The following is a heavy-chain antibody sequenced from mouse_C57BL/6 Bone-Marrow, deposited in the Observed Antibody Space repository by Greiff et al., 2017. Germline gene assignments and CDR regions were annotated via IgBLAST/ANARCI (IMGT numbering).Heavy chain of an antibody. CDR2: IHPNSGST. CDR3: ARDDYSDMDC. CDR1: GYTFTSYW. Sequence: QVQLQQPGAELVKPGASVKLSCKASGYTFTSYWMHWVKQRPGQGLEWIGMIHPNSGSTNYNEKFKSKATLTVDKSSSTAYMQLSSLTTEDSAVYYCARDDYSDMDCWGQGTTVTVSS. J-gene: IGHJ4*01. V-gene: IGHV1-64*01.